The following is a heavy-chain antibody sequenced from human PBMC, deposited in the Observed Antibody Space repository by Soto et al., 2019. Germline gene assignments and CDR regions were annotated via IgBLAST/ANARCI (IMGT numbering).Heavy chain of an antibody. CDR3: ARDDSTYYFDY. CDR2: IYSDGST. J-gene: IGHJ4*02. V-gene: IGHV3-53*01. Sequence: GGSLRLSCAVSGFTVSTNYMTWVRQAPGKGLEWVSVIYSDGSTYYADSVKGRFTISRDNSKNTLYLQMNSLKAEDTAVYYCARDDSTYYFDYWGQGTLVTVSS. CDR1: GFTVSTNY.